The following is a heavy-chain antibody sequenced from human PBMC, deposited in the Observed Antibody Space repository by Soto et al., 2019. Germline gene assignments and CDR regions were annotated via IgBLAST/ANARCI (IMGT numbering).Heavy chain of an antibody. CDR2: IYHSGST. V-gene: IGHV4-30-2*01. CDR3: ARVAQTMLTGYYNEYYFDY. J-gene: IGHJ4*02. CDR1: GGSISSGGYS. Sequence: SETLSLTCAVSGGSISSGGYSWSWIRQPPGKGLEWIGYIYHSGSTYYNPSLKSRVTISVDRSKNQFSLKLSSVTAADTAVYYCARVAQTMLTGYYNEYYFDYWGQGTPVTVSS. D-gene: IGHD3-9*01.